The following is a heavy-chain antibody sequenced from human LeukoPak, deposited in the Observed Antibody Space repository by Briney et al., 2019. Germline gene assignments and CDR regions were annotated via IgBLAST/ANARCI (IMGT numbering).Heavy chain of an antibody. D-gene: IGHD1-1*01. J-gene: IGHJ4*02. CDR2: IWYDGSNK. CDR1: GFTFSSYG. V-gene: IGHV3-33*01. CDR3: ARDPQKRHDNPGVY. Sequence: PGGSLRLSCAASGFTFSSYGMHWVRQAPGKGLEWVAVIWYDGSNKDYADSVKGRFTISRDNSKNTLYLQMNSLRAEDTAVYYCARDPQKRHDNPGVYWGQETLVTVSS.